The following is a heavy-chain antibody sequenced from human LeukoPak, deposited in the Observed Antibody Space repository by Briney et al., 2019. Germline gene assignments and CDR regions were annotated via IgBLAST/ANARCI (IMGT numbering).Heavy chain of an antibody. Sequence: ASVKVSCKPSGYTFTGYYMHWVRQAPGQGLEWMGRINPNSGGTNYAQKFQGRVTMTRDTSISTAYMELSRLRSDDTAVYYCARDIAVAGLFDYWGQGTLVTVSS. CDR2: INPNSGGT. CDR3: ARDIAVAGLFDY. D-gene: IGHD6-19*01. V-gene: IGHV1-2*06. J-gene: IGHJ4*02. CDR1: GYTFTGYY.